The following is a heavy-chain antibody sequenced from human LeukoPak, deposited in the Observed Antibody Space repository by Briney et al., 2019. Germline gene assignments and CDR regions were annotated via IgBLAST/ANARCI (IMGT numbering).Heavy chain of an antibody. D-gene: IGHD6-13*01. V-gene: IGHV1-69*13. CDR3: ARVGPYSSSWGEFDY. J-gene: IGHJ4*02. Sequence: GASVKVSCKSSGYSFSGYYMHWVRQAPGQGLEWMGGIIPIFGTANYAQKFQGRVTITADESTSTAYMELSSLRSEDTAVYYCARVGPYSSSWGEFDYWGQGTLVTVSS. CDR2: IIPIFGTA. CDR1: GYSFSGYY.